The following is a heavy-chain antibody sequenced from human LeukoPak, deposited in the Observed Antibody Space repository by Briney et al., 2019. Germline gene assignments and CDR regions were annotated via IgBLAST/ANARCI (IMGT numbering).Heavy chain of an antibody. CDR1: GYAIISGGFS. J-gene: IGHJ5*02. Sequence: SETLSLTCTVSGYAIISGGFSWNWIRQPPGKGLEWIGCIYDRGPAHYNPSLKSRFTISVDRLKNQFFLNVTSLTAADTAVYYCARSRQASGLFSSWGQGTLVTVSS. V-gene: IGHV4-30-2*01. D-gene: IGHD3-10*01. CDR2: IYDRGPA. CDR3: ARSRQASGLFSS.